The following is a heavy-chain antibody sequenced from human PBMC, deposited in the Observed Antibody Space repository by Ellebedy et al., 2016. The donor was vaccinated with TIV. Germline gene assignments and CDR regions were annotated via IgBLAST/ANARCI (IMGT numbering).Heavy chain of an antibody. J-gene: IGHJ4*02. Sequence: GESLKISCAASRFTFTNYGMHWVRQAPGKGLEWVAVIWHDGSKKFYADFVKGRFTISRDDSESTLFLQMNSLRADDTAVYFCAGVNYDTTTGYFSDYWGQGTLVTVSS. CDR2: IWHDGSKK. D-gene: IGHD3-9*01. CDR1: RFTFTNYG. CDR3: AGVNYDTTTGYFSDY. V-gene: IGHV3-33*01.